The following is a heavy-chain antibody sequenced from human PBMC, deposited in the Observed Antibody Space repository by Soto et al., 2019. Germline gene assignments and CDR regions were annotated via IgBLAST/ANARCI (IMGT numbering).Heavy chain of an antibody. CDR1: GFTFSSYG. CDR2: IWYDGSNK. J-gene: IGHJ6*02. V-gene: IGHV3-33*01. CDR3: ARDAETNYDFWSGYLPRPYYYYYGMDV. D-gene: IGHD3-3*01. Sequence: GGSLRLSCAASGFTFSSYGMHWVRQAPGKGLEWVAVIWYDGSNKYYADSVKGRFTISRDNSKNTLYLQMNSLRAEDTAVYYCARDAETNYDFWSGYLPRPYYYYYGMDVWGQGTTVTVSS.